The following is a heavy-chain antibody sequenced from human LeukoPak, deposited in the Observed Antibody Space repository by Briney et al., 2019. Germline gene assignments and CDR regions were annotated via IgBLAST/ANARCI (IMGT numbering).Heavy chain of an antibody. Sequence: SETLSLTCTVSGGSVSSGSFYWSWIRQPPGKGLEWIGYMYYSGSSNYNPSLKSRVTISVDTSKNQFSLKLSSVTAADTAVYYCARFFEYWGQGILVTVSS. V-gene: IGHV4-61*01. CDR2: MYYSGSS. CDR3: ARFFEY. CDR1: GGSVSSGSFY. J-gene: IGHJ4*02.